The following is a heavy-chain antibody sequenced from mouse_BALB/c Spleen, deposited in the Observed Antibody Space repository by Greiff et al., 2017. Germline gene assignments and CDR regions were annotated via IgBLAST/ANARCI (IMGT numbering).Heavy chain of an antibody. CDR1: GFNIKDYY. Sequence: VQLQQSGAELVRSGASVKLSCTASGFNIKDYYMHWVKQRPEQGLEWIGWIDPENGDTEYAPKFQGKATMTADTSSNTAYLQLSSLTSEDTAVYYCPTLLRLRGYAMDYWGQGTSVTVSS. J-gene: IGHJ4*01. V-gene: IGHV14-4*02. CDR2: IDPENGDT. D-gene: IGHD1-2*01. CDR3: PTLLRLRGYAMDY.